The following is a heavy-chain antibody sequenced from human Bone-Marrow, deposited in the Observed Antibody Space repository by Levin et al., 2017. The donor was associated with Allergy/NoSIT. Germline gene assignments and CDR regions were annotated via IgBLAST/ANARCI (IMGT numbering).Heavy chain of an antibody. CDR1: GFTFSSYS. J-gene: IGHJ6*02. CDR2: ISSSSSYI. V-gene: IGHV3-21*01. CDR3: ARVTLGGYYYYYGMDV. D-gene: IGHD2-15*01. Sequence: PGGSLRLSCAASGFTFSSYSMNWVRQAPGKGLEWVSSISSSSSYIYYADSVKGRFTISRDNAKNSLYLQMNSLRAEDTAVYYCARVTLGGYYYYYGMDVWGQGTTVTVSS.